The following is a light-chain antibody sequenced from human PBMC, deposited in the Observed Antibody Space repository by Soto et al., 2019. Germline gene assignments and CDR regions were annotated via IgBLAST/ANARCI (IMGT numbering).Light chain of an antibody. Sequence: EIVLTHSPGSLSLSPLERATLSFMSSQSVTSNYLAWHQQKPGQAPRLLIFGVSIRDTGIPDRFSGSGSWTDFTLTISRLEPEDFAVYYCQQYGSSPGTFGQGTKVDIK. CDR3: QQYGSSPGT. CDR1: QSVTSNY. CDR2: GVS. V-gene: IGKV3-20*01. J-gene: IGKJ1*01.